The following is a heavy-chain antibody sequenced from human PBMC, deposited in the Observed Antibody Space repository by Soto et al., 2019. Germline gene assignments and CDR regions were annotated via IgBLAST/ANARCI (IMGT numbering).Heavy chain of an antibody. J-gene: IGHJ4*02. CDR3: AKDSSEFDSSSGKCDY. CDR1: GYTLTELS. Sequence: ASVKVSCKVSGYTLTELSMHWVRQAPGKGLEWMGGFDPEDGETIYAQKFQGRVTMTEDTSTDTAYMELSSLRSEDTAVYYCAKDSSEFDSSSGKCDYCSQPSLDNVSS. V-gene: IGHV1-24*01. D-gene: IGHD3-22*01. CDR2: FDPEDGET.